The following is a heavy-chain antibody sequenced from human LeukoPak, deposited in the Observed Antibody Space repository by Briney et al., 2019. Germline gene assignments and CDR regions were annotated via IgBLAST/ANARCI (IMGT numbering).Heavy chain of an antibody. CDR1: GFTSSSYG. V-gene: IGHV3-30*03. Sequence: GRSLRLSCAASGFTSSSYGMHWVRQAPGKGLEWVAVISYDGSNKYYADSVKGRFTISRDNAKNSLYLQMNSLRAEDTAVYYCARKEGRGDFWSGYYYFDYWGQGTLVTVSS. D-gene: IGHD3-3*01. CDR3: ARKEGRGDFWSGYYYFDY. J-gene: IGHJ4*02. CDR2: ISYDGSNK.